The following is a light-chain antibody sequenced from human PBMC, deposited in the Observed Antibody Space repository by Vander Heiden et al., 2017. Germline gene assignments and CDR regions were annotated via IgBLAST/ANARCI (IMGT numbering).Light chain of an antibody. Sequence: QSALTQPPSASGSPGQSVTISCTGTSSDVGGYDYVSWYQQHPGKAPKLIIYEVNKRPSGVPDRFSGSQSGNTASLTVSGLQAEDEGDYFCSSYAGTNTEVFRTGTKVTVL. CDR3: SSYAGTNTEV. CDR2: EVN. CDR1: SSDVGGYDY. J-gene: IGLJ1*01. V-gene: IGLV2-8*01.